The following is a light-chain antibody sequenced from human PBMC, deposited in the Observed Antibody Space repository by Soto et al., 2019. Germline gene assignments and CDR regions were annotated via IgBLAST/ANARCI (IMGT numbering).Light chain of an antibody. CDR2: EVS. CDR1: SSDVGGYNY. V-gene: IGLV2-14*01. CDR3: SSYTSSSTPYV. J-gene: IGLJ1*01. Sequence: QSALTQPASVSRSPGQSITISCTGTSSDVGGYNYVSWYQQHPGKAPKLMIYEVSNRPSGVSNRFSGSKSGNTASLTISGLQAEDEAYYYCSSYTSSSTPYVFGTGTKLTVL.